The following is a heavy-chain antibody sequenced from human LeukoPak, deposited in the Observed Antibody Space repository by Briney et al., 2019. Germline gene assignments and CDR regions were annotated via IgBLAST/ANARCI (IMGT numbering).Heavy chain of an antibody. V-gene: IGHV4-61*01. D-gene: IGHD5-18*01. CDR3: AREAMYSYGNNFDY. J-gene: IGHJ4*02. CDR2: IYYSGST. CDR1: GGSFSSGSYY. Sequence: SETLSLTCTVSGGSFSSGSYYWSWIRQPPGKGLEWIGYIYYSGSTDYNPSLKSRVTISVDTSKNQFSLKLSSVTAADTAVYHCAREAMYSYGNNFDYWGQGTLVTVSS.